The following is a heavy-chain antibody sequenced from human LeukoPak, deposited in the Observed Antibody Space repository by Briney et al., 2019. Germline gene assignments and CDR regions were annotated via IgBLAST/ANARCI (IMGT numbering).Heavy chain of an antibody. CDR2: INTNTGSP. J-gene: IGHJ4*02. Sequence: ASVKVSCKASGYTFSTYPLNWARQAPGQGLEWMGWINTNTGSPTYAQGLTGRFVFSLDTSVSTAFLQISSLKAEDSALYYCVRGIDTTGYFNYWGQGTLVTVSS. CDR1: GYTFSTYP. V-gene: IGHV7-4-1*02. CDR3: VRGIDTTGYFNY. D-gene: IGHD3-22*01.